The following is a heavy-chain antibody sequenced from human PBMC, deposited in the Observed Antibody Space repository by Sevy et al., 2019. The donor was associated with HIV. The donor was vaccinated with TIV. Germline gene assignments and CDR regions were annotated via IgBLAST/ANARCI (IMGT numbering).Heavy chain of an antibody. CDR2: IKSKTDGGTT. D-gene: IGHD6-13*01. CDR3: TTDQGSSSWTDYYYGMDV. CDR1: GFTFSNAW. V-gene: IGHV3-15*01. Sequence: GGSLRLSCAASGFTFSNAWMSWVRQAPGKGLEWVGRIKSKTDGGTTDYAAPVKGRFTISRDDSKNTRYLQMNSLKTEDTAVYYCTTDQGSSSWTDYYYGMDVWGQGTTVTVSS. J-gene: IGHJ6*02.